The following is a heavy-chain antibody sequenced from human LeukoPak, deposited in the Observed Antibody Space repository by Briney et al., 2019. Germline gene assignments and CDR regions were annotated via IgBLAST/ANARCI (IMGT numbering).Heavy chain of an antibody. J-gene: IGHJ3*02. V-gene: IGHV4-34*01. CDR2: INHSGST. CDR1: GGSFSGYY. D-gene: IGHD5-18*01. CDR3: ARIGYSYGYLAFDI. Sequence: SETLSLTCAVYGGSFSGYYWSWIRQPPGKGLEWIGEINHSGSTNYNPSLKSRVTISVDTSKNQFSLKLSSVTAADTAVYYCARIGYSYGYLAFDIWGQGTMVTVSS.